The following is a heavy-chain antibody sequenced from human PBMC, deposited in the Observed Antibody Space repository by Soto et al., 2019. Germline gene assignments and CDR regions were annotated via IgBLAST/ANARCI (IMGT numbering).Heavy chain of an antibody. J-gene: IGHJ6*02. CDR3: ARSAGSSSWPYYYYGMDV. V-gene: IGHV4-39*01. CDR2: IYYSGST. Sequence: SETLSLTCTVSGGSISSSSYYWGWIRQPPGKGLEWIGSIYYSGSTYYNPSLKSRVTISVDTSKNQFSLKLSSVTAADTAVYYCARSAGSSSWPYYYYGMDVWGQGTTGTV. D-gene: IGHD6-13*01. CDR1: GGSISSSSYY.